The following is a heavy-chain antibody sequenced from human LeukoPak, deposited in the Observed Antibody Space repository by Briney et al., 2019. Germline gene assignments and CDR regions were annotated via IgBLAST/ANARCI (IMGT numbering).Heavy chain of an antibody. J-gene: IGHJ6*02. CDR2: IYNSGST. V-gene: IGHV4-59*01. D-gene: IGHD2-15*01. Sequence: ASETLSLTCIVSGGSISSKYWNWIRQPPGEGLEWIGYIYNSGSTNYNPSLKSRVTISIDTSKNQFSLSLSSVTAADTAVYYCARGQTPGANYYYYYGMDVWSQGTTVTVSS. CDR3: ARGQTPGANYYYYYGMDV. CDR1: GGSISSKY.